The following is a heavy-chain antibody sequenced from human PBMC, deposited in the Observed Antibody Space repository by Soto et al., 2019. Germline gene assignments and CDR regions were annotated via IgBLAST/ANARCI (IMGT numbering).Heavy chain of an antibody. CDR1: GASIRSGGYY. Sequence: SESLSLTCSVAGASIRSGGYYWSWLRQSPGKGLEWIGHIYYTGSTFYSPSLKSRLTISLDTSKNQCSLDLRSVTAADTEMYYCARIEMASIKWGRGNLVTVSS. J-gene: IGHJ4*02. CDR2: IYYTGST. V-gene: IGHV4-31*03. CDR3: ARIEMASIK.